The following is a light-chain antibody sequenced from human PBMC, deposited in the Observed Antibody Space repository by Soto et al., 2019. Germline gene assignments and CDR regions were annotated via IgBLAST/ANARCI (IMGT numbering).Light chain of an antibody. V-gene: IGLV2-14*01. CDR2: DVS. CDR3: SSYTSASTPLV. J-gene: IGLJ2*01. Sequence: QSALTQPASVSGSPGHSITISCTGTGSDVGGYNYVSWYQQHPGKAPKVMIYDVSNRPSGVSNRFSGSNSGNTASLTIAGLQAEDEADYYCSSYTSASTPLVFGGGTKLTVL. CDR1: GSDVGGYNY.